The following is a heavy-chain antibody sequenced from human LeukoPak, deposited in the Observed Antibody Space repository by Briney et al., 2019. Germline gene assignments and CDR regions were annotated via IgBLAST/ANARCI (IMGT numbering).Heavy chain of an antibody. CDR2: IYYSGST. CDR3: ARVRYYDILTGYTIWAYYFDY. J-gene: IGHJ4*02. V-gene: IGHV4-39*07. Sequence: SETLSLTCTVSGGSISSSSYYWGWIRQPPGKGLEWIGSIYYSGSTYYNPSLKSRVTISVDTSKNQFSLKLSSVTAADTAVYYCARVRYYDILTGYTIWAYYFDYWCQGTLVTVSS. D-gene: IGHD3-9*01. CDR1: GGSISSSSYY.